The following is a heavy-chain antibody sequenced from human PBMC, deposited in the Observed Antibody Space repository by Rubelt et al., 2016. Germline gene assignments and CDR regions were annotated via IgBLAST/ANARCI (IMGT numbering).Heavy chain of an antibody. V-gene: IGHV5-51*01. Sequence: EVQLVQSGAEVKKPGESLRISCKGSGYRFTNYWIGWVRQMPGKGLEWMGVIHPGDSATRYSPSCPGQVTISADKSINTAYLQWSSLKASDTAIYYCSRLMGYSTIDYWGQGTLVTVSS. J-gene: IGHJ4*02. CDR3: SRLMGYSTIDY. D-gene: IGHD5-12*01. CDR1: GYRFTNYW. CDR2: IHPGDSAT.